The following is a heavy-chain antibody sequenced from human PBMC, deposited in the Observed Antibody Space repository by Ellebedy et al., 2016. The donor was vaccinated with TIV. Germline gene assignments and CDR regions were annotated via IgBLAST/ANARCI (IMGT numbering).Heavy chain of an antibody. CDR1: GFSFRSYW. CDR3: ATDGSYGDYRSPTHAFVM. CDR2: INEDGTKK. D-gene: IGHD4-17*01. J-gene: IGHJ3*02. V-gene: IGHV3-7*01. Sequence: GGSLRLSCTASGFSFRSYWMSWVRQAPGKGLEWVANINEDGTKKHYVDSVRGRFTISRDYAGNSLFLQMSSLRVEDTAVYYCATDGSYGDYRSPTHAFVMWGQGTMVAVSS.